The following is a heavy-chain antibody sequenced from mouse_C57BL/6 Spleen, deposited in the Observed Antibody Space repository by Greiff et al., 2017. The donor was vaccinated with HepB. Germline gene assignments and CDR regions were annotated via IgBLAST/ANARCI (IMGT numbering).Heavy chain of an antibody. CDR3: ARNLYEYFDV. CDR2: IWSGGST. V-gene: IGHV2-2*01. J-gene: IGHJ1*03. CDR1: GFSLTSYG. Sequence: QVQLKESGPGLVQPSQSLSITCTVSGFSLTSYGVHWVRQSPGKGLEWLGVIWSGGSTDYNAAFISRLSISKDNSKSQVFFKMNSLQADDTAIYYCARNLYEYFDVWGTGTTVTVSS. D-gene: IGHD2-14*01.